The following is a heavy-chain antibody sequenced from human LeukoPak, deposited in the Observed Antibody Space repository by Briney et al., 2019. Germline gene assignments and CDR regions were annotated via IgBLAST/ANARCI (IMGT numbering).Heavy chain of an antibody. D-gene: IGHD6-6*01. V-gene: IGHV1-69*02. CDR1: GGTFSSYT. CDR3: ASQYSSSSRVYFDD. J-gene: IGHJ4*02. Sequence: SVKVSCKASGGTFSSYTISWVRQAPGQGLEWMGRIIPILGIANYAQKFQGRVTITADKSTSTAYMELSSLRSEDTAVYYCASQYSSSSRVYFDDWGQGTLVTVSS. CDR2: IIPILGIA.